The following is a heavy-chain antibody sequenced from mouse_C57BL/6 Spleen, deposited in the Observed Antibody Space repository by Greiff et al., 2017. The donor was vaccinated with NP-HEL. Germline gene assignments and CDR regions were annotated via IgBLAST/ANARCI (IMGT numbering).Heavy chain of an antibody. V-gene: IGHV5-6*01. CDR2: ISSGGSYT. CDR1: GFTFSSYG. D-gene: IGHD1-1*01. Sequence: EVNLVESGGDLVKPGGSLKLSCAASGFTFSSYGMSWVRQTPDKRLEWVATISSGGSYTYYPDSVKGRFTISRDNAKNTLYLQMSSLKSEDTAMYYCARHNYYGSSHDWYFDVWGTGTTVTVSS. CDR3: ARHNYYGSSHDWYFDV. J-gene: IGHJ1*03.